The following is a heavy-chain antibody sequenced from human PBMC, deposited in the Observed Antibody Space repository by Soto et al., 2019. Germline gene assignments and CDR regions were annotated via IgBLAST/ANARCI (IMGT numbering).Heavy chain of an antibody. D-gene: IGHD3-3*01. Sequence: QVQLVQSGAEVKKPGSSVKVSCKASGGTFSSYAISWVRQAPGQGLEWMGGIIPIFGTANYAQKFQGRVTVAAHELTSAAYVGLRGLRSEDPADYSWARPQTGDLWNEFDPWGHGTLGAVSS. J-gene: IGHJ5*02. CDR1: GGTFSSYA. V-gene: IGHV1-69*12. CDR3: ARPQTGDLWNEFDP. CDR2: IIPIFGTA.